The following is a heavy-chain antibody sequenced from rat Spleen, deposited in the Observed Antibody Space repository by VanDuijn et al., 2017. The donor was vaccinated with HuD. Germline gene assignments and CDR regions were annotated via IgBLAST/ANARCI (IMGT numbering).Heavy chain of an antibody. J-gene: IGHJ4*01. V-gene: IGHV5-29*01. CDR2: ISYDGSST. CDR3: TRAGRNYPGIYVMDA. Sequence: EVQLVESGGGLVQPGRSLKLSCAASGFTFSVYDMAWVRQAPTKGLEWVATISYDGSSTYYRDSVKGRFTISRDNAKSSLYLQMDSLRSGDTATYYCTRAGRNYPGIYVMDAWGQGASVTVSS. CDR1: GFTFSVYD. D-gene: IGHD1-4*01.